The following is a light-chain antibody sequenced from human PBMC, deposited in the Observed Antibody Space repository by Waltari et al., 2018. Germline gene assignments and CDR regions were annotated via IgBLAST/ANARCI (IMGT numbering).Light chain of an antibody. J-gene: IGLJ2*01. Sequence: QSPLTQPASVSGSPGQSITISCTGTSSDIGGYTYVSWYQQHPGKVPRLMIYDVSDRPSGVSNRFSGSKSGNTASLTISGLQAEDEADYYCSSYASGNTLFGGGTKLTVL. CDR3: SSYASGNTL. V-gene: IGLV2-14*03. CDR2: DVS. CDR1: SSDIGGYTY.